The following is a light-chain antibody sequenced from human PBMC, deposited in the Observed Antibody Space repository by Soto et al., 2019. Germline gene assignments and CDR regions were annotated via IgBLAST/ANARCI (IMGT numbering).Light chain of an antibody. J-gene: IGKJ2*01. CDR1: QSIASQ. CDR2: DAM. V-gene: IGKV1-39*01. CDR3: KESYSTPYT. Sequence: IQMTQSRSSRSASGGDSVTISCRASQSIASQLNFYQREAGTPPTLLLYDAMFLQSGVPSRFSGSGSGTDLTLTIGSLQPEDLDTYHCKESYSTPYTFGQGTKVDIK.